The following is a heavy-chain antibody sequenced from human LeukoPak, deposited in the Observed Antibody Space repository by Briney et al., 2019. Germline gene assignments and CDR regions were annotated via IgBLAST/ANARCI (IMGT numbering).Heavy chain of an antibody. J-gene: IGHJ5*02. CDR1: GGSISSYY. D-gene: IGHD3-22*01. Sequence: SETLSLTCTVSGGSISSYYWSWIRQPAGKGLEWIGRIYTSGSTNYNPSLKSRVTMSVDTSKDQFSLKLSSVTAADTAVYYCAANYYDSSGYQSWGQGTLVTVSS. CDR2: IYTSGST. V-gene: IGHV4-4*07. CDR3: AANYYDSSGYQS.